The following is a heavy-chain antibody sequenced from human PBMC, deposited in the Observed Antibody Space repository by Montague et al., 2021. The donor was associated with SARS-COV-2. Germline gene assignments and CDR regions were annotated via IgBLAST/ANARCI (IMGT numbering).Heavy chain of an antibody. CDR1: GDSISSYY. V-gene: IGHV4-59*01. J-gene: IGHJ3*02. CDR2: AYYFPST. Sequence: SETLSLTCSVSGDSISSYYYNWIRQTPGKGLEWIGYAYYFPSTXXANTXXXPSLKRRVTISLDTSENQFSLKLSSVTAADTAVYYCARTWRFGQSYGLDIWGQGTMVTVSP. D-gene: IGHD3-16*01. CDR3: ARTWRFGQSYGLDI.